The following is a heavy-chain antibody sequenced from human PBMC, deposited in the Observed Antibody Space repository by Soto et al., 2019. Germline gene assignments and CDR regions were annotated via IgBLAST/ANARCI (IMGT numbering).Heavy chain of an antibody. CDR3: AREGQPAAGTTPHN. D-gene: IGHD6-13*01. CDR2: ISYDGGKK. J-gene: IGHJ4*02. Sequence: GGSLRLSCAASGFNFSSYAMHWVRQAPGKGLEWGAVISYDGGKKYYADSVKGRFTISRDNSQNTLYVEMTSLSAEDTAVYYCAREGQPAAGTTPHNWGQGTLVTVSS. CDR1: GFNFSSYA. V-gene: IGHV3-30*04.